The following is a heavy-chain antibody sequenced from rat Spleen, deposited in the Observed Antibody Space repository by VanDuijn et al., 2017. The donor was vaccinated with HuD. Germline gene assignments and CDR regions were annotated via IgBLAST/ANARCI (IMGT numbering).Heavy chain of an antibody. CDR2: ISYDGRST. Sequence: EVQLVESDGGLVQPGRSLKLSCAASGFIFSDYYMAWVRQAPTKGLEWVRIISYDGRSTYYRDSVKGRFTISRANAKNTLYLQMNSLRSEDTATYYCTGAGVPWYLDCWGPGTLVTVSS. V-gene: IGHV5-20*01. CDR3: TGAGVPWYLDC. CDR1: GFIFSDYY. J-gene: IGHJ1*01. D-gene: IGHD4-3*01.